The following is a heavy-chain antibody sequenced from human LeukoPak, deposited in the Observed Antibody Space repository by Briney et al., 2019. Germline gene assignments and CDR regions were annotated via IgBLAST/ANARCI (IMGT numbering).Heavy chain of an antibody. CDR3: ARSLATSYYYMDV. CDR2: ISYDGSNK. CDR1: GFTFSNYA. D-gene: IGHD5-12*01. V-gene: IGHV3-30*04. Sequence: GGSLRLSCAASGFTFSNYAMHWVRQAPGKGLEWVAVISYDGSNKYYADSVKGRFTISRNNSKNTLYLQMNSLRAEDTAVYYCARSLATSYYYMDVWGKGTTVTISS. J-gene: IGHJ6*03.